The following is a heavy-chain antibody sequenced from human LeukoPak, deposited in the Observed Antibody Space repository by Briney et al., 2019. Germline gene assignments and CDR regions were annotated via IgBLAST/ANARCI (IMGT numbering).Heavy chain of an antibody. J-gene: IGHJ6*03. CDR3: AKDLLDYYYYMDV. CDR2: IRYDGSNK. Sequence: AGGSLRLSCAASGFTFSSYGMHWVRQAPGKGLEWVAFIRYDGSNKYYADSVKGRFTISRDNSKNTLYLQMNSLRAEDTAVYYCAKDLLDYYYYMDVWGKGTTVTISS. V-gene: IGHV3-30*02. CDR1: GFTFSSYG.